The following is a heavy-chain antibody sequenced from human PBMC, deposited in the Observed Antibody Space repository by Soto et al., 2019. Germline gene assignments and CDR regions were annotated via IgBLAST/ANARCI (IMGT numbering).Heavy chain of an antibody. D-gene: IGHD3-9*01. CDR1: GFTFSSYS. V-gene: IGHV3-48*03. CDR3: ARDKDWAFDY. Sequence: PGGSLRLSCAASGFTFSSYSMVGVRQAPGKGLEWVSYIFVTGGTIYYADSVKGRFTVSRDNAKNSLFLLMSSLRAEDTAVYYCARDKDWAFDYWGQGTQVTVSS. CDR2: IFVTGGTI. J-gene: IGHJ4*02.